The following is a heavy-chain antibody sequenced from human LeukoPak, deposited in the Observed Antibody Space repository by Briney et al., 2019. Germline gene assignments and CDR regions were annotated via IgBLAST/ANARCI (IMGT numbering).Heavy chain of an antibody. J-gene: IGHJ4*02. V-gene: IGHV4-59*08. D-gene: IGHD5-24*01. CDR3: ARHVEMATIHFDY. CDR2: IYYSGTT. CDR1: GGSISSYY. Sequence: PSETLSLTCSVSGGSISSYYWSWIRQPPGKGLEWIGYIYYSGTTNYNPSLRSRVTISVDTSKNQFSLKLSSVTAADTAVYYCARHVEMATIHFDYWGQGTQVTVSS.